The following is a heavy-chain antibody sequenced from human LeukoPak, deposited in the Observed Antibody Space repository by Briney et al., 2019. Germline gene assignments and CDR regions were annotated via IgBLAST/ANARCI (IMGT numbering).Heavy chain of an antibody. CDR2: ISYDGSNK. V-gene: IGHV3-30*04. Sequence: GGSLRLSCAASGFTFSSYAMHWVRQAPGKGLEWVAVISYDGSNKYYADSVKGRYTISRDNSKNTLYLQMNSLRAEDTAVYYCAKDFSCSSTSCPKGLYYFDYWGQGTLVTVSS. D-gene: IGHD2-2*01. J-gene: IGHJ4*02. CDR3: AKDFSCSSTSCPKGLYYFDY. CDR1: GFTFSSYA.